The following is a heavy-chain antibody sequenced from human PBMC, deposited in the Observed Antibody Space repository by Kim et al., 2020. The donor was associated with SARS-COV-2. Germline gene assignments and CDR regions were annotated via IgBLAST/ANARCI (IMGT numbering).Heavy chain of an antibody. Sequence: GGSLRLSCAASGFTFSSYAMHWVRQAPGKGLEWVAVISYDGSNKYYADSVKGRFTISRDNSKNTLYLQMNSLRAEDTAVYYCARDSIRSGVPVEMATTDWYFDLWGRGTLVTVSS. CDR3: ARDSIRSGVPVEMATTDWYFDL. D-gene: IGHD5-12*01. CDR2: ISYDGSNK. J-gene: IGHJ2*01. CDR1: GFTFSSYA. V-gene: IGHV3-30-3*01.